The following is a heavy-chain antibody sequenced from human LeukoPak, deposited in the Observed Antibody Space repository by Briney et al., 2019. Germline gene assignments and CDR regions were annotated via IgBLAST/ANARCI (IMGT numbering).Heavy chain of an antibody. D-gene: IGHD2-2*01. V-gene: IGHV1-24*01. CDR2: FDPEDGET. J-gene: IGHJ6*03. CDR1: GYTLTELS. Sequence: ASVKVSCKVSGYTLTELSMRWVRQAPGKGLEWMGGFDPEDGETIYAQKFQGRVTMTEDTSTDTAYMELSSLRSEDTAVYYCATDRYCSSTSCPDMDVWGKGTTVTVSS. CDR3: ATDRYCSSTSCPDMDV.